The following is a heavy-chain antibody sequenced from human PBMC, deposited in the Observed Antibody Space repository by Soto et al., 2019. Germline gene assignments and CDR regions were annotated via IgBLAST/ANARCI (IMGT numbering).Heavy chain of an antibody. V-gene: IGHV4-30-4*01. CDR1: GGSISSGDYY. CDR3: VRVGSSIELRTFAY. D-gene: IGHD6-6*01. CDR2: IYYSGST. J-gene: IGHJ4*02. Sequence: SETLSLTCAVSGGSISSGDYYWSWIRQPPGKGLEWIGYIYYSGSTYYNPSLKSRVTISLDTSKNQFSLKLSSVTAADTAVYYCVRVGSSIELRTFAYSGQRTLVTVSS.